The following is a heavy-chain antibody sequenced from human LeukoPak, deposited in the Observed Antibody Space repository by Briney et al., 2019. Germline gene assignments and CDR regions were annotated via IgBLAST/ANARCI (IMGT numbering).Heavy chain of an antibody. V-gene: IGHV3-21*01. CDR1: GLTFTRDW. CDR2: ISSSSSYI. Sequence: CGSLRLSRAASGLTFTRDWMTAVAGSASNELEWGSAISSSSSYIYYADSVKGRFTISRDNAKNSLYLQMNSLRAEDTAVYYCARAPTRRQWLVHYPYLWGQGTLVTVSS. D-gene: IGHD6-19*01. CDR3: ARAPTRRQWLVHYPYL. J-gene: IGHJ5*02.